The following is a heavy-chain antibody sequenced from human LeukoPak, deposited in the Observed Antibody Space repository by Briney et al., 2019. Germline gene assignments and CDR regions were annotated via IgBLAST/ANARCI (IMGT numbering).Heavy chain of an antibody. CDR2: ISLSGQT. Sequence: KPSETLSLTCGVSGGSIRRTNWWSWVRQPPGQGLEWIGEISLSGQTNFNPSLNGRVTMSLDESRNQLSLTLTSVTAADTAIYYCSRESGAFCPFGYWGQGTLLIVPP. D-gene: IGHD1-26*01. J-gene: IGHJ4*02. V-gene: IGHV4/OR15-8*02. CDR3: SRESGAFCPFGY. CDR1: GGSIRRTNW.